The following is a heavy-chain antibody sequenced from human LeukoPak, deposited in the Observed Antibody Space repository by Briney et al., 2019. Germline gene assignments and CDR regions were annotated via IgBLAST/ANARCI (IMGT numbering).Heavy chain of an antibody. Sequence: GGSLRLSCAASGVTFSSYVLHWVREAPGKGLGWGAVISYDGGNQYYADPVQARFTISRDNSKNTLHLQMTSLRVEDTSVYYCARVGRDIVVVEAADYYYYYMDVWGKGTTVTVSS. V-gene: IGHV3-30*04. D-gene: IGHD2-15*01. CDR3: ARVGRDIVVVEAADYYYYYMDV. CDR2: ISYDGGNQ. CDR1: GVTFSSYV. J-gene: IGHJ6*03.